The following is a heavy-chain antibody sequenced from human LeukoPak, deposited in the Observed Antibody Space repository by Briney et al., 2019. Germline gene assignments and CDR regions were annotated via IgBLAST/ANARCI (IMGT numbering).Heavy chain of an antibody. CDR1: GYTLTSYG. V-gene: IGHV1-18*01. D-gene: IGHD3-3*01. CDR2: ICAYNGNT. CDR3: ARRAPDFYGYDY. Sequence: ASVKVSCKASGYTLTSYGISWVRQAPGQGLEWMGWICAYNGNTNYAQKLQGRVTMTTDTSTSTAYMELRSLRSDDTAVYYCARRAPDFYGYDYWGQGTLVTVSS. J-gene: IGHJ4*02.